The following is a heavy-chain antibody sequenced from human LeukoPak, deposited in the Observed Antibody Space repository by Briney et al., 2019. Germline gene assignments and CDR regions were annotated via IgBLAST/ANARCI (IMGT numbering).Heavy chain of an antibody. CDR1: GFTFSSYS. D-gene: IGHD2-15*01. J-gene: IGHJ4*03. V-gene: IGHV3-21*01. CDR3: AKLCGGSCYSDY. CDR2: ISSGSSYI. Sequence: PGGSLRLSCAASGFTFSSYSMNWVRQAPGKGLEWVSSISSGSSYISYADSVKGRFTISRDNSKNTLYLQMNSLRAEDTAVYYCAKLCGGSCYSDYWGQGTLVTVSS.